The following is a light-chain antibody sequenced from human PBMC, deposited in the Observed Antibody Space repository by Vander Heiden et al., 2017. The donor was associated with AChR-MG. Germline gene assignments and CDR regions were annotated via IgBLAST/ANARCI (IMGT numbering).Light chain of an antibody. J-gene: IGLJ2*01. CDR3: AAWDDSLSGAL. CDR1: SSNIGSNY. CDR2: RSN. Sequence: QSVLTQPPSASGTPGQRVTISCSVSSSNIGSNYVYWCQQHPGTAPKLLIYRSNQRPSGVPDRFSNSKSGTSASLAISGLRSEHEADYYCAAWDDSLSGALFGGGTKLTVL. V-gene: IGLV1-47*01.